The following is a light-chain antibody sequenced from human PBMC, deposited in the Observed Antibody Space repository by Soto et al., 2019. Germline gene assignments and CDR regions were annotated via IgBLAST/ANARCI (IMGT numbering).Light chain of an antibody. J-gene: IGKJ1*01. CDR1: QTISTF. Sequence: DIRMTQSPSSLSASVGDRVTITCRASQTISTFLNWYQQKPGKAPELLIYAASSLEGGVPLRFSGSGSGTDFTLTISSLHPEDFATYYCQQSYTAPLTFGQGTKVDIK. CDR2: AAS. V-gene: IGKV1-39*01. CDR3: QQSYTAPLT.